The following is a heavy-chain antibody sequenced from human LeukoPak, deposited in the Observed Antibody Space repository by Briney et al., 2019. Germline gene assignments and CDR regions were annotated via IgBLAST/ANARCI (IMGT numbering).Heavy chain of an antibody. Sequence: SETLSLTCAVYGGSFSGYYWSWIRQPPGKGLEWIGEINHSGSTNYNPSLKSRVTISVDTSKNQFPLKLSSVTAADTAVYYCARAPGGYSFDYWGQGTLVTVSS. CDR2: INHSGST. J-gene: IGHJ4*02. V-gene: IGHV4-34*01. CDR3: ARAPGGYSFDY. CDR1: GGSFSGYY. D-gene: IGHD3-10*01.